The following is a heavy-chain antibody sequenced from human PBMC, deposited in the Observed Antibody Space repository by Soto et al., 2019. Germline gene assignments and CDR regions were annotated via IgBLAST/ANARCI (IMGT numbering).Heavy chain of an antibody. CDR3: ASQVVPAAIVVKRAFDI. CDR2: ISSSSSYI. Sequence: EVQLVESGGGLVKPGGSLRLSCAASGFTFSSYSMNWVRQAPGKGLEWVSSISSSSSYIYYADSVKGRFTISRDNAKNSLYLQMNSRRAEDTAVYYCASQVVPAAIVVKRAFDIWGQGTMVTVSS. V-gene: IGHV3-21*01. D-gene: IGHD2-2*01. J-gene: IGHJ3*02. CDR1: GFTFSSYS.